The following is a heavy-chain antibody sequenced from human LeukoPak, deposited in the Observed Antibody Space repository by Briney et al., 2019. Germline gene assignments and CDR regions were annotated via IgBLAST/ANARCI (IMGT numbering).Heavy chain of an antibody. CDR2: INPSGGST. D-gene: IGHD6-13*01. V-gene: IGHV1-46*01. J-gene: IGHJ4*02. CDR3: ARDNIAAAGTFGASVY. CDR1: GYTFTSYY. Sequence: ASVKVSCKASGYTFTSYYMHWVRQAPGQGLEWMGIINPSGGSTSYAQKFQGRVTMTRDTSTSTVYMELSSLRSEDTAVYYCARDNIAAAGTFGASVYWGQGTLVTVSS.